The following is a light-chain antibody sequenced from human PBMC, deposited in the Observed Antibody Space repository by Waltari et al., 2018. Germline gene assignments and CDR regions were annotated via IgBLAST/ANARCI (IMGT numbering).Light chain of an antibody. CDR1: QSVRTN. CDR3: HQYNDWPPT. V-gene: IGKV3-15*01. Sequence: PSHRSGQSVRTNLAWPTTKPGPAPRLLIYGAAVRATDIPARFSGSGSGTEFTLTISSLQSEDFAVYYCHQYNDWPPTFGQGTTVEIK. CDR2: GAA. J-gene: IGKJ1*01.